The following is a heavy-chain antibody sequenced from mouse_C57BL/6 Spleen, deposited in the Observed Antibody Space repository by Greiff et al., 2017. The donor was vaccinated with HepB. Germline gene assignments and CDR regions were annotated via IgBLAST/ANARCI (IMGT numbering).Heavy chain of an antibody. V-gene: IGHV3-6*01. J-gene: IGHJ2*01. CDR3: ARDLGWLLRGEYYFDY. CDR2: ISYDGSN. Sequence: ESGPGLVKPSQSLSLTCSVTGYSITSGYYWNWIRQFPGNKLEWMGYISYDGSNNYNPSLKNRISITRDTSKNQFFLKLNSVTTEDTATYYCARDLGWLLRGEYYFDYWGQGTTLTVSS. CDR1: GYSITSGYY. D-gene: IGHD2-3*01.